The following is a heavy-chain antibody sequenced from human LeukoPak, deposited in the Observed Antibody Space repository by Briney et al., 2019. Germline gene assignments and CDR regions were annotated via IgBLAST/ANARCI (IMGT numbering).Heavy chain of an antibody. Sequence: ASVKVSCKASGYTFTSYAMNWVRQAPGQGLEWMGWINTNTGNTTYAQGFTGRFVFSLGTSVSTAYLQISSLKAEDTAVYYCARDSIWFGEFFAHDAFDIWGQGTMVTVSS. CDR3: ARDSIWFGEFFAHDAFDI. CDR1: GYTFTSYA. D-gene: IGHD3-10*01. V-gene: IGHV7-4-1*02. CDR2: INTNTGNT. J-gene: IGHJ3*02.